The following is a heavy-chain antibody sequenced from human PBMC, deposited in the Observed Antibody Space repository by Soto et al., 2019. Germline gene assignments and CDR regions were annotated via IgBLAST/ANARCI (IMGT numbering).Heavy chain of an antibody. CDR2: ISPGDSDT. CDR3: ARXKNDFWTGYYAYNCRGV. J-gene: IGHJ6*01. Sequence: PGESVKISCKCSGYSFSTYWIASVRQMPGKGLEWMGIISPGDSDTRYSPSFQGQVTISADKSSSTAYLQLSSLMASDTAMYYCARXKNDFWTGYYAYNCRGVWRRGTTGTVAS. D-gene: IGHD3-3*01. CDR1: GYSFSTYW. V-gene: IGHV5-51*01.